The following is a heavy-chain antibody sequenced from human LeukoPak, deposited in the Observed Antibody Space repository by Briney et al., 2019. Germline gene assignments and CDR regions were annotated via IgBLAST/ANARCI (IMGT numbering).Heavy chain of an antibody. V-gene: IGHV3-11*01. Sequence: GGSLRLSCAASGFTFSDYYMSWIRQAPGKGLEWVAYITSSGADIYYADSVKGRFTISRDNAKNALFLRMNSLTVEDTATYYCGSDIVATSGHFWGQGTLVSVSS. CDR1: GFTFSDYY. CDR3: GSDIVATSGHF. D-gene: IGHD5-12*01. J-gene: IGHJ4*02. CDR2: ITSSGADI.